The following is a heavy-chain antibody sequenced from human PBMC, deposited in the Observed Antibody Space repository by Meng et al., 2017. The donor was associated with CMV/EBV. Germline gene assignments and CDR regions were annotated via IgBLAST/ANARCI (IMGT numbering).Heavy chain of an antibody. CDR1: TSGVG. Sequence: TSGVGVGWIRQTTGKALEWLALINWKDDKRYSQSLTSRLTITKDTYKNQVVITMTNMDPVDTDTYYCASQRGYYDFWSGYYSNWFDHWGQGTLVTVSS. V-gene: IGHV2-5*01. CDR3: ASQRGYYDFWSGYYSNWFDH. D-gene: IGHD3-3*01. CDR2: INWKDDK. J-gene: IGHJ5*02.